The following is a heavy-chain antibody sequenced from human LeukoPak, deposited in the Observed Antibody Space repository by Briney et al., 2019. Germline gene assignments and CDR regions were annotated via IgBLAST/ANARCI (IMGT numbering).Heavy chain of an antibody. CDR2: INPNNDVT. Sequence: ASVKVSCKASGYTFTGYYTHWVRQAPGQGLEWMGWINPNNDVTNYALKFQGRVTMTRDTSISTAYMELSGLRSDDTAVYYCARSDGAYYFDYWGQGTLVTVSS. CDR3: ARSDGAYYFDY. V-gene: IGHV1-2*02. CDR1: GYTFTGYY. D-gene: IGHD2-21*01. J-gene: IGHJ4*02.